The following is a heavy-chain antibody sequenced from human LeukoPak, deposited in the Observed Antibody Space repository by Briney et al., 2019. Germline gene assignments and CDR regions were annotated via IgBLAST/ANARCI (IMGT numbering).Heavy chain of an antibody. CDR1: GGSISSYY. CDR3: ARLSPHNYFDY. V-gene: IGHV4-59*08. CDR2: IYYSGST. Sequence: SETLSLTCTVSGGSISSYYWSWMRQPPGKGLEWIGYIYYSGSTNYNPSLKSRVTISVDTSKNQFSLKLSSVTAADTAVYYCARLSPHNYFDYWGQGTLVTVSS. J-gene: IGHJ4*02.